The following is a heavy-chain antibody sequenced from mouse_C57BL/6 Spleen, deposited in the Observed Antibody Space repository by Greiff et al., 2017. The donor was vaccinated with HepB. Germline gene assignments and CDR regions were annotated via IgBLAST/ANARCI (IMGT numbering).Heavy chain of an antibody. CDR2: ILPGSGNP. V-gene: IGHV1-9*01. CDR1: GYTFTGYW. J-gene: IGHJ2*01. Sequence: VQGVESGAELMKPGASVKLSCKATGYTFTGYWIEWVKQRPGHGLEWIGEILPGSGNPNYNEKFKGKATFTADTSSNTAYMQLSSLTTEDSAIYSCASGITTVVATKWGQGTTLTVSS. D-gene: IGHD1-1*01. CDR3: ASGITTVVATK.